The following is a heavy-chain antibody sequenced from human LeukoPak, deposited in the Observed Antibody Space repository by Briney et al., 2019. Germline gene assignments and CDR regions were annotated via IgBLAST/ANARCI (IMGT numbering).Heavy chain of an antibody. D-gene: IGHD1-26*01. CDR3: ARDSGSYSYYYYMDV. CDR2: IYYSGST. CDR1: GGSISSHY. V-gene: IGHV4-59*11. Sequence: SETLSLTCTVSGGSISSHYWSWIRQPPGKGLEWIGYIYYSGSTNYNPSLKSRVTMSVDTSKNQFSLKLSSVTAADTAVYYCARDSGSYSYYYYMDVWGKGTTVTVSS. J-gene: IGHJ6*03.